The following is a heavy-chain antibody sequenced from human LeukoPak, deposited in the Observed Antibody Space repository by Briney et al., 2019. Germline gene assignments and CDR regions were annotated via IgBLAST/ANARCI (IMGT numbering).Heavy chain of an antibody. D-gene: IGHD3-22*01. V-gene: IGHV4-59*01. J-gene: IGHJ2*01. Sequence: GSLRLSCAASGFTFSSYAMSWVRQAPGKGLEWIGYIYYSGSTNYNPSLKSRATISVDTSKNQFSLKLSSVTAADTAVYYCARATPRSYYDSSVLDYWYFDLWGRGTLVTVSS. CDR1: GFTFSSYA. CDR3: ARATPRSYYDSSVLDYWYFDL. CDR2: IYYSGST.